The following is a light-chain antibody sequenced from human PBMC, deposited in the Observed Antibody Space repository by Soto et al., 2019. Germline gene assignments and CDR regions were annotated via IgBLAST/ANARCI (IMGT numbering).Light chain of an antibody. CDR3: CSYAGTVAYV. Sequence: PVSVNRVHLRWSTIINTRTGSDVGAYNLVSWYQQHPGKAPKLIICEVNTRPSGISNRFSGSKSGDTASLTISGLQAEDEADYFCCSYAGTVAYVFGTGTKVAVL. V-gene: IGLV2-23*02. CDR2: EVN. CDR1: GSDVGAYNL. J-gene: IGLJ1*01.